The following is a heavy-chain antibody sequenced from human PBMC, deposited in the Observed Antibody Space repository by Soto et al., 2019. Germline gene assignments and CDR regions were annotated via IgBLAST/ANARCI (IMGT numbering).Heavy chain of an antibody. CDR3: AGGIAVAGINY. CDR2: IYYSGST. CDR1: GGSISSGDYY. V-gene: IGHV4-30-4*02. J-gene: IGHJ4*02. D-gene: IGHD6-19*01. Sequence: PSETLSLTCTVSGGSISSGDYYWSWIRQPPGKGLEWIGYIYYSGSTYYNPSLKSRVTISVDTSKNQFSLKLSSVTAADTAVYYCAGGIAVAGINYWGQGTLVTVSS.